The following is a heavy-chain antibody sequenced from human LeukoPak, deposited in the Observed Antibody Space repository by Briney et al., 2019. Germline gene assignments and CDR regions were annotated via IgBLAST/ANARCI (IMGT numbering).Heavy chain of an antibody. V-gene: IGHV3-30*02. D-gene: IGHD2-15*01. CDR1: GFIFSSYD. J-gene: IGHJ4*02. Sequence: GGSLRLSRVASGFIFSSYDIHWVRQAPGKGLEWVAFIRFDGSNGYYTDSVKGRFTISRDNSENTLYLHMSSLRTEDTAVYYCARVFRGYYFDYWGQGTLVTVSS. CDR2: IRFDGSNG. CDR3: ARVFRGYYFDY.